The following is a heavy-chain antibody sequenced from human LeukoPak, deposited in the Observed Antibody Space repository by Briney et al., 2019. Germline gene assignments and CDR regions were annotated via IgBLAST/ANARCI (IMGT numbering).Heavy chain of an antibody. J-gene: IGHJ4*02. D-gene: IGHD6-13*01. Sequence: GGSLRLSCAASGFTFSSYWMSWVRQAPGKGLEWVANIKHDGSEKYYVDSVKGRFTISRDNAKNSLYLQMNSLRAEDTAVYYCAREGRRQHSSSWYGGSSFDYWGQGTLVTVSS. CDR1: GFTFSSYW. V-gene: IGHV3-7*01. CDR2: IKHDGSEK. CDR3: AREGRRQHSSSWYGGSSFDY.